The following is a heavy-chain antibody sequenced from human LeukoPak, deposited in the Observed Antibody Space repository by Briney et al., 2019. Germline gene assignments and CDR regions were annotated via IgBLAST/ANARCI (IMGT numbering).Heavy chain of an antibody. D-gene: IGHD2-15*01. CDR2: ISAYNGNT. J-gene: IGHJ6*02. V-gene: IGHV1-18*01. Sequence: ASVKVSCKASGYRFTSYGITWVRQAPGQGLEWMGWISAYNGNTKYAQKFQGRVTMTTDTSTSTAYMELRSLRSDDPAVYYCASYCSGGSCYSPEYYYGMDVWGQGTTVTVSS. CDR1: GYRFTSYG. CDR3: ASYCSGGSCYSPEYYYGMDV.